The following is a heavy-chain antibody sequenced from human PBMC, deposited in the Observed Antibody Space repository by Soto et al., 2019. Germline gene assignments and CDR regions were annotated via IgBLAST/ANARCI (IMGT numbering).Heavy chain of an antibody. CDR3: AFAAAGTGLFDY. V-gene: IGHV4-59*02. J-gene: IGHJ4*02. Sequence: QVQLQESGPGLVKPSETLSLACTVSGGSVSSYYWSWIRQPPGKGLEWIGYNYYSGSTNYNPSLKSRVTISVDTSKNQFSLKLSSVTAADTAVYHCAFAAAGTGLFDYSGQGTLVTVSS. CDR2: NYYSGST. CDR1: GGSVSSYY. D-gene: IGHD6-13*01.